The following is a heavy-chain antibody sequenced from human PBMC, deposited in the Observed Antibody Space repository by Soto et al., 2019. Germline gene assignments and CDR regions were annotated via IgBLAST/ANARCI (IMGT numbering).Heavy chain of an antibody. V-gene: IGHV4-4*02. D-gene: IGHD3-22*01. Sequence: SETLSLTCAVSGGSISSNNWWSCVRQPPGKGLEWIGEIYHSGSTNYNPSLKSRVTISVDKSKNQFPLKLTSVTAADTAVYYCARTSSYSSGYYDYWGQGTLVTVSS. CDR2: IYHSGST. CDR1: GGSISSNNW. CDR3: ARTSSYSSGYYDY. J-gene: IGHJ4*02.